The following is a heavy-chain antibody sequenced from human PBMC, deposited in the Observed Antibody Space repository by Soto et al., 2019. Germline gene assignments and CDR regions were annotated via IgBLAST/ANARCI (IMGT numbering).Heavy chain of an antibody. D-gene: IGHD5-18*01. J-gene: IGHJ4*02. CDR1: GYTFTGYY. CDR3: ARVDTAMVMFDY. Sequence: VASVKVSCKASGYTFTGYYMHWVRQAPGQGLEWMGWINPNSGGTNYAQKFQGRVTMTRDTSISTAYMELSRLRSDDTAVYYCARVDTAMVMFDYWGQGTLVTVSS. V-gene: IGHV1-2*02. CDR2: INPNSGGT.